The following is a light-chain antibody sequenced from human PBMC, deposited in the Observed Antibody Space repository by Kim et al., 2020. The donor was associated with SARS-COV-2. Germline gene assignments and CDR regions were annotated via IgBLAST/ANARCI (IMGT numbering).Light chain of an antibody. CDR3: LLLYGGAWV. J-gene: IGLJ3*02. Sequence: PGGTVTLTCACRHGAVTSGYFPNLLQQKPGQAPRSLIDARSNRHSWTPARFSGSLLGGKAGLTLSNVQPEDEAEYHCLLLYGGAWVFGGGTQLTVL. V-gene: IGLV7-43*01. CDR2: ARS. CDR1: HGAVTSGYF.